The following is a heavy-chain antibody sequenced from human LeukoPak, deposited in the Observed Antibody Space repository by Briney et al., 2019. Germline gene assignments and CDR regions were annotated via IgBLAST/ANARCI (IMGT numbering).Heavy chain of an antibody. D-gene: IGHD3-22*01. CDR3: ARAPSEIGGYYPEYFRH. J-gene: IGHJ1*01. V-gene: IGHV3-53*01. CDR1: GFTVSRNY. Sequence: PGGSLRLSCAASGFTVSRNYMSWVRQAPGKGLEWVSLLYSAGTTYYADSVKGRFTISRDNAKNTVSLQMNSLRAEDTGVYYCARAPSEIGGYYPEYFRHWGQGTLVIVSS. CDR2: LYSAGTT.